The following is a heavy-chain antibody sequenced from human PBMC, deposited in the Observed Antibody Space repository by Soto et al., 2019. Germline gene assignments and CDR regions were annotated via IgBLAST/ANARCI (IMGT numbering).Heavy chain of an antibody. CDR3: ARGPYSGYDFMVDASDI. CDR1: GFTFSSYG. V-gene: IGHV3-33*01. Sequence: PGGSLRLSCAASGFTFSSYGMHLVRQSPGKGLEWVAVIWYDGSNKYYADSVKGRFTISRDNSKNTLYLQMNSLRAEDTAVYYCARGPYSGYDFMVDASDIWGQGTMVTVSS. D-gene: IGHD5-12*01. J-gene: IGHJ3*02. CDR2: IWYDGSNK.